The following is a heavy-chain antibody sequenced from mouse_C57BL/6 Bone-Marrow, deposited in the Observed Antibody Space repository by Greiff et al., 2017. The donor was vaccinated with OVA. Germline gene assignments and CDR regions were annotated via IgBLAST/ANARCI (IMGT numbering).Heavy chain of an antibody. D-gene: IGHD1-1*01. CDR2: ISNGGGST. Sequence: EVHLVESGGGLVQPGGSLKLSCAASGFTFSDYYMYWVRQTPEQRLEWVAYISNGGGSTYYPDTVKGRFTISRDNAKNTLYLQMSRLKSEDTAMYYCASGSKFAYWGQGTLVTVSA. V-gene: IGHV5-12*01. J-gene: IGHJ3*01. CDR3: ASGSKFAY. CDR1: GFTFSDYY.